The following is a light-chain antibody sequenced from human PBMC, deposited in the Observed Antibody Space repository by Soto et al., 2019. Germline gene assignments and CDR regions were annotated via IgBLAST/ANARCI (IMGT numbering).Light chain of an antibody. V-gene: IGKV3-11*01. CDR1: QSVSSY. Sequence: EIVLTQSPATLSLSPGESATLSCMASQSVSSYLAWYQQKPGQAPRLLIYDASNRATGIPARFSGSGSGTDFTLTINSLEPEDSAVYYCQQRSNWPSITFGQGTRLEIK. J-gene: IGKJ5*01. CDR2: DAS. CDR3: QQRSNWPSIT.